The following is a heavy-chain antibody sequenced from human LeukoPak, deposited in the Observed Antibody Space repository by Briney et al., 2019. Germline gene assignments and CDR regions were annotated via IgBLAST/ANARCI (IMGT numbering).Heavy chain of an antibody. CDR1: GFTFSRYW. Sequence: PGGSLRLSCAASGFTFSRYWMSWVRQAPGKGLEWMANINEDGSEKNYVDSVKGRSTISRDNAKNSLYLEMNSLTAEDTAVYYCANYYDSSGYYALDMWGQGTTVTVSP. J-gene: IGHJ3*02. CDR2: INEDGSEK. CDR3: ANYYDSSGYYALDM. V-gene: IGHV3-7*01. D-gene: IGHD3-22*01.